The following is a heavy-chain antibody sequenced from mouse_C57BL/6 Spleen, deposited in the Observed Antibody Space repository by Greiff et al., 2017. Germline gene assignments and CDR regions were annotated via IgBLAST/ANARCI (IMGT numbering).Heavy chain of an antibody. CDR2: IDPSSGGT. V-gene: IGHV1-72*01. CDR3: GGLGDWDGLDY. Sequence: QVQLQQPGAELVKPGASVKLSCKASGYTFTSYWMHWVKQRPGRGLEWIGRIDPSSGGTKYTEKFKSKATLTVDKPSSTAYMQLSSLTSEDAAAKYCGGLGDWDGLDYWGQGTTLTVSS. D-gene: IGHD4-1*01. CDR1: GYTFTSYW. J-gene: IGHJ2*01.